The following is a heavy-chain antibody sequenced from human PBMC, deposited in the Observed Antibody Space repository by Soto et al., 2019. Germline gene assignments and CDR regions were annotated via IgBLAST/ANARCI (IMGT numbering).Heavy chain of an antibody. Sequence: SETLSLTCAVYGGSFGGYSWTWIRQPPGKGLEWIGEINHGGSTYYNPSLKSRVTISVDTSKNQFSLNLRSVTAADTAVYYCARVDIVVVVTAARYFDYWDQGALVTV. D-gene: IGHD2-15*01. CDR3: ARVDIVVVVTAARYFDY. CDR1: GGSFGGYS. CDR2: INHGGST. J-gene: IGHJ4*02. V-gene: IGHV4-34*01.